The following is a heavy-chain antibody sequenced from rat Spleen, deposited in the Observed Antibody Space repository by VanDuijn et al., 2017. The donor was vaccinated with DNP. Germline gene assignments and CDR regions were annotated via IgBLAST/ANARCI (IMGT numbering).Heavy chain of an antibody. J-gene: IGHJ2*01. CDR2: MWYDGDT. Sequence: QVQLKESGPGLVQPSETLSLTCSVSGFSLTSDSVSWVRQASGKGPEWMGRMWYDGDTVYSSAFKSRLIISRDTSKNQVFLKMNSLETEDTGTYYCARDRTGYGGYYFDYWGQGVMVTVSS. CDR1: GFSLTSDS. D-gene: IGHD1-11*01. V-gene: IGHV2-34*01. CDR3: ARDRTGYGGYYFDY.